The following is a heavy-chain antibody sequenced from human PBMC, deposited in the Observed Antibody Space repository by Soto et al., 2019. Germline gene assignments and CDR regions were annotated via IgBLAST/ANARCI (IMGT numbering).Heavy chain of an antibody. D-gene: IGHD6-6*01. CDR1: GFTFSDHY. CDR2: MSNDGSNK. V-gene: IGHV3-30*18. CDR3: AKGSSSVYYYYYGIDV. J-gene: IGHJ6*02. Sequence: PGGSLRLSCAASGFTFSDHYMSWIRQAPGKGLEWVAVMSNDGSNKYYADSVKGRFTISRDNSKNMLYLQMNSLRTEDTAVYYCAKGSSSVYYYYYGIDVWGQGTTVTVSS.